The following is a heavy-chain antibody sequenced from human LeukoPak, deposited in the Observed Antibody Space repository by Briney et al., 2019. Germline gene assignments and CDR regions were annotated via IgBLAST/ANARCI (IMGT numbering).Heavy chain of an antibody. CDR2: ISYDGSNK. Sequence: PGRSLRLSRAASGFTFSSYAMHWVRQAPGKGLEWVAVISYDGSNKYYADSVKGRFTISRDNSKNTLYLQMNSLRAEDTAVYYCARDGSLIVGANPPFDYWGQGTLVTVSS. D-gene: IGHD1-26*01. CDR3: ARDGSLIVGANPPFDY. CDR1: GFTFSSYA. V-gene: IGHV3-30*01. J-gene: IGHJ4*02.